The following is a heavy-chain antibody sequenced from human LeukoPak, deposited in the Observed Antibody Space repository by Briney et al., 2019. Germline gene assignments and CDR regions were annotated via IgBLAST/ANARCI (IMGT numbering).Heavy chain of an antibody. V-gene: IGHV1-2*02. J-gene: IGHJ4*02. CDR1: GYTFTGYY. CDR3: AKELNYYDSSGYYGWYFDY. CDR2: INPNSGGT. D-gene: IGHD3-22*01. Sequence: ASVTVSCTASGYTFTGYYMHWVRQAPGQGLEWMGWINPNSGGTNYAQTFQGRVTMTRDTSISTAYMELSRLRSDDTAVYYCAKELNYYDSSGYYGWYFDYWGQGTLVTVSS.